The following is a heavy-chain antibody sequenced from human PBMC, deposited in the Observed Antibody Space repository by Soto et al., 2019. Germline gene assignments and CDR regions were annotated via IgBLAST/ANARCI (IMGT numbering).Heavy chain of an antibody. CDR2: ISSFGSTM. CDR3: ARIAVVGSRSLDH. CDR1: GFTFSYYE. D-gene: IGHD1-26*01. J-gene: IGHJ4*02. Sequence: GGSLRLSCAVSGFTFSYYEMNWVGQAPGKGLEWVSYISSFGSTMFYPDSVKGRFTVSRDNAKNSLYLQMNSLRAEDTGVYYCARIAVVGSRSLDHWGQGTLVTVSS. V-gene: IGHV3-48*03.